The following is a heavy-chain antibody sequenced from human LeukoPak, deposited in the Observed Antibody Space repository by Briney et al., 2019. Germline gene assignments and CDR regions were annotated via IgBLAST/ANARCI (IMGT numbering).Heavy chain of an antibody. CDR2: INHSGST. V-gene: IGHV4-34*01. J-gene: IGHJ6*03. D-gene: IGHD2-2*01. CDR1: GGSFSAYY. Sequence: ETSETLSLTCAVYGGSFSAYYWSWIRQPPGKGLEWIGEINHSGSTNYNPSLKSRVTISVDTSKNQFSLKLSSVTAADTAVYYCARGRYCSSTSCYGYYYYYYMDVWGKGTTVTVSS. CDR3: ARGRYCSSTSCYGYYYYYYMDV.